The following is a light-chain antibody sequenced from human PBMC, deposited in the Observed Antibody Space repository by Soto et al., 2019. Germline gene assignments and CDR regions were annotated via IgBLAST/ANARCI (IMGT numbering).Light chain of an antibody. CDR3: QYYGSSPFT. V-gene: IGKV3-20*01. CDR1: QSVSSD. CDR2: GAS. J-gene: IGKJ3*01. Sequence: EIVMTQSPATLSVSPGERATLSCRASQSVSSDLAWYHQKPGQAPRLLIYGASTRATGIPDRFSGSGSGTDLTLTISRLEPEDFAVYFCQYYGSSPFTFGPGTKVDI.